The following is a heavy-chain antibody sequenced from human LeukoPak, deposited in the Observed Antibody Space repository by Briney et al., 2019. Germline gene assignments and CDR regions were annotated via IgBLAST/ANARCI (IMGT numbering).Heavy chain of an antibody. Sequence: PGVSLRLSCAASGFTFSSYAMHWVRQAPGKGLEWVSIISYDGSDEKFADSVKGRFTISRDNSKNMVFLQMNSLRAEDTAVYYCARDQGATLVRGVTPYLDYWGQGTLVSVSS. CDR2: ISYDGSDE. J-gene: IGHJ4*02. CDR3: ARDQGATLVRGVTPYLDY. D-gene: IGHD3-10*01. V-gene: IGHV3-30*04. CDR1: GFTFSSYA.